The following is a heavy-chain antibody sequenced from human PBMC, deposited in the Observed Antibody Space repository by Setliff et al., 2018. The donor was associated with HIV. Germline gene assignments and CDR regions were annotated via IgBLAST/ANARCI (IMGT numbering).Heavy chain of an antibody. J-gene: IGHJ3*02. Sequence: PSETLSLTCAVYGGSFSNYYWSWIRQPPVKGLEWIGEINHSGSTNYNPSLKSRVTISVDTSKNQFSVKLNSVTAADTAVYYCARSISLLRGPLGDVFDIWGQGTMVTVSS. CDR2: INHSGST. V-gene: IGHV4-34*01. CDR1: GGSFSNYY. D-gene: IGHD3-10*01. CDR3: ARSISLLRGPLGDVFDI.